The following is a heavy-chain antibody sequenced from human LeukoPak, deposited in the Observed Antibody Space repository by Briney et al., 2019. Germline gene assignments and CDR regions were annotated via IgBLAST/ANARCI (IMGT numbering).Heavy chain of an antibody. D-gene: IGHD5-12*01. V-gene: IGHV3-30-3*01. J-gene: IGHJ4*02. CDR2: ISYDGSNK. CDR3: AKDRGYSGYAIDY. Sequence: GGSLRLSCAASGFTFSSYAMHWVRQAPGKGLEWVAVISYDGSNKYYADSVKGRFTISRDNSKNTLYLQMNSLRAEDTAVYYCAKDRGYSGYAIDYWGQGTLVTVSS. CDR1: GFTFSSYA.